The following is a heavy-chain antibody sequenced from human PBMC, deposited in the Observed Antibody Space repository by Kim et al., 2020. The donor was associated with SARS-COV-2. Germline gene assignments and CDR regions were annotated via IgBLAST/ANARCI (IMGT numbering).Heavy chain of an antibody. Sequence: GGSLRLSCAASGFTVSSNYMSWVRQAPGKGLEWVSVIYSAGSTYYADSVKGRFIISRDSSRNTLYLQMNSLRAEDTAVYYCARDVIAGQWPIYYYYGMDV. CDR1: GFTVSSNY. CDR3: ARDVIAGQWPIYYYYGMDV. D-gene: IGHD6-19*01. CDR2: IYSAGST. J-gene: IGHJ6*01. V-gene: IGHV3-66*01.